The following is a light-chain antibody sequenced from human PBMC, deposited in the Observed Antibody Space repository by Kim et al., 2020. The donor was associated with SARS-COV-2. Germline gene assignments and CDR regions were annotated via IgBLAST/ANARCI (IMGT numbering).Light chain of an antibody. CDR3: QQYDNWPPYT. J-gene: IGKJ2*01. V-gene: IGKV3-15*01. CDR1: QSVSKN. Sequence: EVLMTQFPATLSGSPGDEVTLSCRASQSVSKNLAWFLQKPGRAPRLLIYGASTRASGTPARFSGSGSGTEFTLTISSLQPEDFAVYYCQQYDNWPPYTFGQGTKLEI. CDR2: GAS.